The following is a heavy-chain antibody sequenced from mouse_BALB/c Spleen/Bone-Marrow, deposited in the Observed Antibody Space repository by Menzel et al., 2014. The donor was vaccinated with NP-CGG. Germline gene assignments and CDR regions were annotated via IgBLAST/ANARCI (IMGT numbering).Heavy chain of an antibody. CDR2: ISNGGGST. CDR3: ARRAGAC. J-gene: IGHJ3*01. Sequence: ESGGSLKLSCAASGFTFSSYTMSWXRQTPEKRLEWVAYISNGGGSTYYPDTVKGRFTISRDNAKNTLYLQMSSLKSEDTAMYYRARRAGACWGQGTLVTVSA. D-gene: IGHD3-3*01. CDR1: GFTFSSYT. V-gene: IGHV5-12-2*01.